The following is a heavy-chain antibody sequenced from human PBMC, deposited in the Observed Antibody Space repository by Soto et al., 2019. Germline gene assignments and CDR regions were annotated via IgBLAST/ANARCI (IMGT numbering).Heavy chain of an antibody. CDR2: ISYDGSNK. CDR3: ARVLIHGYSSSWYGGFDY. CDR1: GFTFSSYA. J-gene: IGHJ4*02. V-gene: IGHV3-30-3*01. D-gene: IGHD6-13*01. Sequence: QVQLVESGGGVVQPGRSLRLSCAASGFTFSSYAMHWVRQAPGKGLEWVAVISYDGSNKYYADSVKGRFTISRDNSKNTLYLQMNSLRAEDTAVYYCARVLIHGYSSSWYGGFDYWGQGTLVTVSS.